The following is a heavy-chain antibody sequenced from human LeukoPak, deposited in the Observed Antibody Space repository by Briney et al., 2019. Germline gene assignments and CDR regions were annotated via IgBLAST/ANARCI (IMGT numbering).Heavy chain of an antibody. CDR2: INQDGSEK. D-gene: IGHD3-10*01. Sequence: GGSLRLSCAASGFTFSSYWMSWVRQAPGKGLEWVANINQDGSEKYYVDSVKGRFTISRDNAKNSLYLQMNSLRAEDTAVYYCARARHGSGSYYPPPVYFDYWGQGTLVTVSS. CDR1: GFTFSSYW. V-gene: IGHV3-7*01. J-gene: IGHJ4*02. CDR3: ARARHGSGSYYPPPVYFDY.